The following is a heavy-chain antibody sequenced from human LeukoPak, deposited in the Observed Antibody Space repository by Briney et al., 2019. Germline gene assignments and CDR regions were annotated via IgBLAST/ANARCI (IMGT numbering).Heavy chain of an antibody. V-gene: IGHV3-66*01. CDR1: AFSFSGYN. J-gene: IGHJ6*02. D-gene: IGHD3-10*01. Sequence: GGSLRLSCAASAFSFSGYNMNWVRQAPGKGLEWVSVIYSGGSTYYADSVKGRFTISRDNSKNTLYLQMNSLRAEDTAVYYCARDRVGYYGSGRTYGMDVWGQGTTVTVSS. CDR2: IYSGGST. CDR3: ARDRVGYYGSGRTYGMDV.